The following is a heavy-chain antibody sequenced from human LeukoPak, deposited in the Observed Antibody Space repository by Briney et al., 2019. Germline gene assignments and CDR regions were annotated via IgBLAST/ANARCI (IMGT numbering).Heavy chain of an antibody. V-gene: IGHV3-43*02. CDR1: GFTFDDYA. CDR2: ISGDGSNT. D-gene: IGHD5/OR15-5a*01. J-gene: IGHJ4*02. CDR3: TKDIGERRYSVH. Sequence: GGSLRLSCAASGFTFDDYAMHWVRQTPGKGLEWVSLISGDGSNTYYADSVKGRFTISRDNSKNSLYLQMNSLRTEDTAFYYCTKDIGERRYSVHWGQGTLVTVSS.